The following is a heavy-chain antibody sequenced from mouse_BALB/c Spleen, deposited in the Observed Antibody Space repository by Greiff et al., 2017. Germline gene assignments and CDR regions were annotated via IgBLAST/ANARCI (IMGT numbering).Heavy chain of an antibody. CDR2: IWAGGST. J-gene: IGHJ3*01. CDR3: ARDRGDRLAY. Sequence: VMLVESGPGLVAPSQSLSITCTVSGFSLTSYGVHWDRQPPGKGLEWLGVIWAGGSTNYNSALMSRLSISKDNSKSQVFLKMNSLQTDDTAMYYCARDRGDRLAYWGQGTLVTVYA. V-gene: IGHV2-9*02. CDR1: GFSLTSYG.